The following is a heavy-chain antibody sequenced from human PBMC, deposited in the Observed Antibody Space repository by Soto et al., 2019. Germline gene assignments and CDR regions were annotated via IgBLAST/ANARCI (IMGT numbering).Heavy chain of an antibody. CDR2: IYYSGST. CDR1: GGSSSSSSYY. CDR3: ATATLGYCSSTSCWFLNMYICFDP. Sequence: SETLSLTCTVSGGSSSSSSYYWGWIRQPPGKGLEWIGSIYYSGSTYYNPSLKSRVTISVDTSKNQFSLKLSSVTAADTAVYYCATATLGYCSSTSCWFLNMYICFDPCGQGTLVTVSS. D-gene: IGHD2-2*01. V-gene: IGHV4-39*01. J-gene: IGHJ5*02.